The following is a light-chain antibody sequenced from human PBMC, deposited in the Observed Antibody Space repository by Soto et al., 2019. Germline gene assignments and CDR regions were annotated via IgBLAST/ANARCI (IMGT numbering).Light chain of an antibody. CDR3: AAWDDSLNAVV. Sequence: QSALTQPPSASGAPGQRVTISCSGSNSNIGTTTVNCYQHVPGTAPKLLIFSTNQRPSGVPDRFSGSRSGTSASLAISGLQYDDEADYYCAAWDDSLNAVVFGGGTKLTVL. CDR1: NSNIGTTT. CDR2: STN. V-gene: IGLV1-44*01. J-gene: IGLJ2*01.